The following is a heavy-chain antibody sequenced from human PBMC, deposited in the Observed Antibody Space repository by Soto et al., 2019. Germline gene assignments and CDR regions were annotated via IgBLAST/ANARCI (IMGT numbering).Heavy chain of an antibody. CDR2: IYHSGST. CDR3: AKRFCISTSCLYYFYYGMDV. CDR1: GGSISSGGYS. D-gene: IGHD2-2*01. Sequence: SETLSLTCAVSGGSISSGGYSWIWIRQPPGKVLEWIGYIYHSGSTYYNPSLKSRVTISVDRSKNQFSLKLSSVTAADTAVYYCAKRFCISTSCLYYFYYGMDVWGQGTTVTVSS. V-gene: IGHV4-30-2*01. J-gene: IGHJ6*02.